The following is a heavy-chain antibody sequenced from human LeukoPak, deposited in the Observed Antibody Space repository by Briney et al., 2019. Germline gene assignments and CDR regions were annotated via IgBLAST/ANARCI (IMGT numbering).Heavy chain of an antibody. J-gene: IGHJ4*02. CDR1: GFTFSNAW. CDR3: TTERITFAGVIPDY. V-gene: IGHV3-15*01. Sequence: PGGSLRLSCAASGFTFSNAWMSGVRQAPGKGLEWVGRIKSKADGGTADYAAPVKGRFTISRDDSKNTLYLQMNSLKTEDTAVYYCTTERITFAGVIPDYWGQGTLVTVSS. CDR2: IKSKADGGTA. D-gene: IGHD3-16*02.